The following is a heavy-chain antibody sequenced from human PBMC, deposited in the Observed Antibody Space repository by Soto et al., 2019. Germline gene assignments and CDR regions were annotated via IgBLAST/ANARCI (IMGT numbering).Heavy chain of an antibody. CDR3: ASFLLRGTGTSRYYYYYMDV. CDR1: GGSISSGGYY. Sequence: SETLSLTCTVSGGSISSGGYYWSWIRQHPGKGREWIGYIYYSGSTYYNPSLKSRVTISVDTSKNQFSLKLSSVTAADTAVYYCASFLLRGTGTSRYYYYYMDVWGKGTTVTVSS. CDR2: IYYSGST. J-gene: IGHJ6*03. D-gene: IGHD1-1*01. V-gene: IGHV4-31*03.